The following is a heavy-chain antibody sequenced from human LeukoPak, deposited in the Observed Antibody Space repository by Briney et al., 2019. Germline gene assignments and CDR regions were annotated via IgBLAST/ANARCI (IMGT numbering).Heavy chain of an antibody. D-gene: IGHD1-1*01. V-gene: IGHV4-59*01. CDR3: ARTTGTTAFDI. CDR2: IYYSGST. Sequence: SETLSLTCTVSGGSISSYYWSWIWQPPGKGLEWIGYIYYSGSTNYNPSLKSRVTISVDTSKNQFSLKLSSVTAADTAVYYCARTTGTTAFDIWGQGTMVTVSS. J-gene: IGHJ3*02. CDR1: GGSISSYY.